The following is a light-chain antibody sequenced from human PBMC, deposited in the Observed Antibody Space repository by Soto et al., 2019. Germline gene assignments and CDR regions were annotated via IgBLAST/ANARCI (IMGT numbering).Light chain of an antibody. CDR2: GAS. CDR3: QQSGSSFYT. Sequence: EIVLTQSPGTLSLSPGERATLSCRASQSVSSAYLAWYQQIPGQAPRLLIYGASSRDTGIPDRFSGSGSGTDFALTISGLEPEDFAVYCCQQSGSSFYTFGQGTKLEIK. CDR1: QSVSSAY. V-gene: IGKV3-20*01. J-gene: IGKJ2*01.